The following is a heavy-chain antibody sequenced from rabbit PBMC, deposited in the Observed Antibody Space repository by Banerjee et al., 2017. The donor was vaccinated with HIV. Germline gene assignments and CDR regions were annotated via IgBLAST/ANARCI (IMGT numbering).Heavy chain of an antibody. D-gene: IGHD4-1*01. CDR3: ARDLAGVIGWNFSL. CDR1: GFDFSSYG. V-gene: IGHV1S47*01. Sequence: QEQLVESGGGLVQPGGSLKLTCTVSGFDFSSYGVSWVRQAPGKGLEWIGYIDNDDGSIYYASWAKGRFTISRTSSTTVTLQMTSLTAADTATYFCARDLAGVIGWNFSLWGQGTLVTVS. CDR2: IDNDDGSI. J-gene: IGHJ4*01.